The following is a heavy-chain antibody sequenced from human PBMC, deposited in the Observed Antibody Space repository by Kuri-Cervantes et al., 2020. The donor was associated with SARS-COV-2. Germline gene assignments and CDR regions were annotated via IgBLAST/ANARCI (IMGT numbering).Heavy chain of an antibody. CDR3: ARGYVIGGVDV. Sequence: SETLSLTCTVSGGSISSYYWSWIRQPPGKGLEWIGYIYYSGSTYYNPSLKSRVTISADTSKNQFSLNLNSVTAADTAVYYCARGYVIGGVDVWGQGTTVTVSS. V-gene: IGHV4-59*12. J-gene: IGHJ6*02. CDR1: GGSISSYY. CDR2: IYYSGST. D-gene: IGHD3-16*01.